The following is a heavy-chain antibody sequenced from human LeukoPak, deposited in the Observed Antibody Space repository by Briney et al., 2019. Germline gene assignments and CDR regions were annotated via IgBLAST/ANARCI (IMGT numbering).Heavy chain of an antibody. V-gene: IGHV3-21*01. CDR3: AKNTQNYGGPLGY. J-gene: IGHJ4*02. CDR1: GFTFDVYG. CDR2: ISSSSIYI. Sequence: GGSLRLSCTASGFTFDVYGTSWFRQAPGKGLEWVSSISSSSIYIYYADSVKGRFTISRDNAKNSLYLQMNSLRAEDTAVYYCAKNTQNYGGPLGYWGQGTLVTVSS. D-gene: IGHD1-7*01.